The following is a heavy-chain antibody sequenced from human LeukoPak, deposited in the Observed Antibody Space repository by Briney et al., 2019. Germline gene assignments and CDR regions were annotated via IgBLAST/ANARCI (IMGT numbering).Heavy chain of an antibody. J-gene: IGHJ5*02. CDR1: GYTFTSYD. CDR3: ARDPDTMVRGYRDWFDP. V-gene: IGHV1-46*03. D-gene: IGHD3-10*01. CDR2: INPSGGST. Sequence: ASVKVSCKASGYTFTSYDINWVRQAPGQGLEWMGIINPSGGSTSYAQKFQGRVTMTRDTSTSTVYMELSSLRSEDTAVYYCARDPDTMVRGYRDWFDPWGQGTLVTVSS.